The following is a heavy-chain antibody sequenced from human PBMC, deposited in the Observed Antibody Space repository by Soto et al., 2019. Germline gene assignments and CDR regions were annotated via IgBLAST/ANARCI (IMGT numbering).Heavy chain of an antibody. CDR2: ISSCGSTI. V-gene: IGHV3-11*01. CDR1: GFAFSDPY. CDR3: ARGGASVTTPFDY. J-gene: IGHJ4*02. D-gene: IGHD4-17*01. Sequence: QVQLVESGGGLVKPGGSLRLSCAASGFAFSDPYMSWIRQAPGKGLEWISYISSCGSTIYYADSVKGRFTISRDNAKKSLYLQMDSLTADDTAVYYCARGGASVTTPFDYWGQGTQVTVSS.